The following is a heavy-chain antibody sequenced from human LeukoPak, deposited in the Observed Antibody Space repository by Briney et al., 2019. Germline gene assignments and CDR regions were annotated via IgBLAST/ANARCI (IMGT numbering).Heavy chain of an antibody. CDR1: GFTFDDYA. D-gene: IGHD3-22*01. J-gene: IGHJ4*02. CDR2: ISWNSGSI. V-gene: IGHV3-9*01. CDR3: ATYYDSSGYN. Sequence: GGSLRLSCAASGFTFDDYAMHWVRQAPGKGLEWVSGISWNSGSIGYADSVKGRFTISRDNAKNSLYLQMNSLRAEDTALYYCATYYDSSGYNWGQGTLVTVSS.